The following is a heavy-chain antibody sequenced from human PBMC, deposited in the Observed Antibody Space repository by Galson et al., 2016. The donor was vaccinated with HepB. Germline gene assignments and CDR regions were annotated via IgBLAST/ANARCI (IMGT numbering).Heavy chain of an antibody. J-gene: IGHJ4*02. CDR3: ARDTDDILTGSYNDY. Sequence: SLRLSCAASGSPLSGSGMHWVRQASGKGLEWVGRIGGKSNLYATLYAASVTGRFTISRDDSKTTVYLQMNSLTSDDTAVYYCARDTDDILTGSYNDYWGQGTLVTVSS. D-gene: IGHD3-9*01. V-gene: IGHV3-73*01. CDR2: IGGKSNLYAT. CDR1: GSPLSGSG.